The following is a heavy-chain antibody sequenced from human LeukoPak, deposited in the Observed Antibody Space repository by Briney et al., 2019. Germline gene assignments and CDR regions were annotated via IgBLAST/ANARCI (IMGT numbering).Heavy chain of an antibody. CDR3: ARDPHDTLRWANAFDI. CDR1: GFTLDNYN. J-gene: IGHJ3*02. V-gene: IGHV3-21*01. D-gene: IGHD3-9*01. Sequence: GGSLRLSCAASGFTLDNYNFNWVRQAPGKGLEWVASIRGYSSYIHYADSVKGRFTISRDDAKKSLYLQMNSLRPDDTGIYYCARDPHDTLRWANAFDIWGQGTLVTVSS. CDR2: IRGYSSYI.